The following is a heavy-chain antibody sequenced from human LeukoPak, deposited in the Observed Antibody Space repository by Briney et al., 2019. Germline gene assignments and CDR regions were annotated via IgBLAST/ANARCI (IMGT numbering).Heavy chain of an antibody. D-gene: IGHD6-19*01. V-gene: IGHV4-39*01. J-gene: IGHJ4*02. Sequence: QPSETLSLTCTVSGGSISSSSYYWGWNRQPPGKGLEWIGSIYYSGSTYYNPSLKSRVTISVDTSKNQFSLKLSSVTAADTAVYYCARQSYSSGWYLGFSLGYYFDYWGQGTLVTVSS. CDR1: GGSISSSSYY. CDR3: ARQSYSSGWYLGFSLGYYFDY. CDR2: IYYSGST.